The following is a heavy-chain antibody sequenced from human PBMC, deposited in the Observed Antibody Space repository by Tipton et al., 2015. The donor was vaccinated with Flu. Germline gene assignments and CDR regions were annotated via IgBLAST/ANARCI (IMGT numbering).Heavy chain of an antibody. Sequence: GLVKPSETLSLTCTVSGGSISSYYWSWIRQPPGKGLEWIGYIYYSGSTNYNPSLKSRVTISVDTSKNQFSLKLSSVTAADTAAYYCARVSSSSSWSQDWYFDLWGRGTLVTVSS. J-gene: IGHJ2*01. CDR3: ARVSSSSSWSQDWYFDL. V-gene: IGHV4-59*01. CDR1: GGSISSYY. D-gene: IGHD6-13*01. CDR2: IYYSGST.